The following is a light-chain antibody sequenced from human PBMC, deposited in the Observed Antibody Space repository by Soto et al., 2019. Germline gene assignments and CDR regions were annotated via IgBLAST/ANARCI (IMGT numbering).Light chain of an antibody. V-gene: IGKV3-11*01. J-gene: IGKJ3*01. Sequence: EIVLTQSPATLSLSPGERATLSCRASQSVTNSLAWYQQKPGQAPRLLVYDASNRATGIPTRFSGSGSGTDFTLTISNLEPEDFAVYYCQQYGSSPFTFGPGTKVDIK. CDR3: QQYGSSPFT. CDR2: DAS. CDR1: QSVTNS.